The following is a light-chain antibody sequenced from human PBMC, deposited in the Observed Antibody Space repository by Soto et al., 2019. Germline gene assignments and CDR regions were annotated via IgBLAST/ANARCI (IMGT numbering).Light chain of an antibody. CDR1: QDINIY. CDR3: QQTYSPLRT. V-gene: IGKV1-39*01. CDR2: TAS. J-gene: IGKJ1*01. Sequence: DLQMTQSPSSLFASVGARVTITCQATQDINIYLNWYQQKQGKAPRLLIYTASNLQSGVPSRFSGTRSGTDLTIIISDLQAEDCDTYDCQQTYSPLRTFGQGTKVDIK.